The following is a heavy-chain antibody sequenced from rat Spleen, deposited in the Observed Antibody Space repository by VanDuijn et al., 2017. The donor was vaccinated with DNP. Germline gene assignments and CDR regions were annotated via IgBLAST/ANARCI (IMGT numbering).Heavy chain of an antibody. D-gene: IGHD1-4*01. CDR3: TTGAGSP. Sequence: EVQLVESGGGLVQPGRSMKLSCAASGFTFSNYYMAWVRQAPTKGLEWVASISSGVGVTYYRDSVKGRFTVSRDDAKSTLYLQMDSLRSEETATYYCTTGAGSPWGQGTSVTVSS. CDR1: GFTFSNYY. J-gene: IGHJ4*01. CDR2: ISSGVGVT. V-gene: IGHV5S11*01.